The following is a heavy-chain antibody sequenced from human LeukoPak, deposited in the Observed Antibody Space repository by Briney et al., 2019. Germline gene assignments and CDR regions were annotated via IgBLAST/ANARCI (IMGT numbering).Heavy chain of an antibody. D-gene: IGHD6-13*01. Sequence: GGPLRLSCAASGFTFSSYWMSWVRQAPGKGLEWVANIKQDGSEKYYVDSVKGRFTISRDNAKNSPYLQMNSLRAEDTAVYYCARDLQGSSWYEFDWFDPWGQGTLVTVSS. CDR1: GFTFSSYW. V-gene: IGHV3-7*01. CDR3: ARDLQGSSWYEFDWFDP. CDR2: IKQDGSEK. J-gene: IGHJ5*02.